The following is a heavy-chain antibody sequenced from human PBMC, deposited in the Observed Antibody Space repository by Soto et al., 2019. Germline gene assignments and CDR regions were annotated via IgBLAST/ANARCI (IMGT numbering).Heavy chain of an antibody. CDR3: ARDGRHSRSGGSCYNRD. J-gene: IGHJ4*02. V-gene: IGHV1-18*01. Sequence: QVQLVQSGAEVKKPGASVKVSCKASGYTFTSYGISWVRQAPGQGLEWMGWISAYNGNTNYAQKLQGRVTMTTDTSXSXAYMELRSLRSDDTAVYYCARDGRHSRSGGSCYNRDWGQGTLVTVSS. CDR2: ISAYNGNT. D-gene: IGHD2-15*01. CDR1: GYTFTSYG.